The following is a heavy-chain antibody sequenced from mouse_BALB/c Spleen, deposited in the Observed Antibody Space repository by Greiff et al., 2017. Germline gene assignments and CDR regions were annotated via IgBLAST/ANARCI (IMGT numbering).Heavy chain of an antibody. Sequence: EVQLQQSGAELVKPGASVKLSCTASGFNIKDTYMHWVKQRPEQGLEWIGRIDPANGNTKYDPKFQGKATITADTSSNTAYLQLSSLTSEDTAVYYCARSSTGTWFAYWGQGTLVTVSA. CDR2: IDPANGNT. D-gene: IGHD4-1*02. V-gene: IGHV14-3*02. CDR3: ARSSTGTWFAY. CDR1: GFNIKDTY. J-gene: IGHJ3*01.